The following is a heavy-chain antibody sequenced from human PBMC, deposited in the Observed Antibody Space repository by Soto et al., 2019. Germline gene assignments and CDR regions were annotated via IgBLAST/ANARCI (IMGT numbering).Heavy chain of an antibody. V-gene: IGHV2-5*02. CDR3: AHIPSFYQYDWLDP. J-gene: IGHJ5*02. CDR2: IHWDDDK. Sequence: QITLKESGPTLVKPTQTLTQTCTFSGFSLTTRGVGVGWIRQPPGKALESLALIHWDDDKRYSPSLQSRLSITKDTSKNQVVLTVTNVDPVDTATYYCAHIPSFYQYDWLDPWGQGTLVSVSS. D-gene: IGHD3-10*01. CDR1: GFSLTTRGVG.